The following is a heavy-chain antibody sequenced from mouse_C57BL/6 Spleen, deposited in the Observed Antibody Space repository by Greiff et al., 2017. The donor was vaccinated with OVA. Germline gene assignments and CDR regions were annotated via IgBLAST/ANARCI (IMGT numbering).Heavy chain of an antibody. V-gene: IGHV3-6*01. CDR3: ASYDYDEGVWFAY. CDR2: ISYDGSN. D-gene: IGHD2-4*01. Sequence: VQLKESGPGLVKPSQSLSLTCSVTGYSITSGYYWNWIRQFPGNKLEWMGYISYDGSNNYNPSLKNRISITRDTSKNQFFLKLNSVTTEDTATYYCASYDYDEGVWFAYWGQGTLVTVSA. CDR1: GYSITSGYY. J-gene: IGHJ3*01.